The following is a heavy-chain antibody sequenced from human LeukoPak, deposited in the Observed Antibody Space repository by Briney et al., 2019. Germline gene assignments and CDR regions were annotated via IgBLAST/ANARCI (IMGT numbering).Heavy chain of an antibody. Sequence: GGSLRLSCAASEFTFRSYAMSWVRQAPGKGLEWVSAISGNGGSTYYADSVKGRFTISRDNSKNTLYLQMNSLRAEDTAVYYCAKDPQVTMIVVVTPPNAFDIWGQGTMVTVSS. CDR2: ISGNGGST. CDR1: EFTFRSYA. CDR3: AKDPQVTMIVVVTPPNAFDI. J-gene: IGHJ3*02. D-gene: IGHD3-22*01. V-gene: IGHV3-23*01.